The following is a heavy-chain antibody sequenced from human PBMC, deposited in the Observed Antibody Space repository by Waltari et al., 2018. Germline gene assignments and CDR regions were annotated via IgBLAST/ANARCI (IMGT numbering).Heavy chain of an antibody. V-gene: IGHV3-9*03. CDR1: GFTFDDYA. CDR2: ISWNSGSI. J-gene: IGHJ3*02. Sequence: VQLVESGGGLVQPGRSLRLSCAASGFTFDDYAMHWVRQAPGKGLEWVSGISWNSGSIGYADSVKGRFTISRDNAKNSLYLQMNSLRAEDMALYYCAKDASIVGATTGAFDIWGQGTMVTVSS. CDR3: AKDASIVGATTGAFDI. D-gene: IGHD1-26*01.